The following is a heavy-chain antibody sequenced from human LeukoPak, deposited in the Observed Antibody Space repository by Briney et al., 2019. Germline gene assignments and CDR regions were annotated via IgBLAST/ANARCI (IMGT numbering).Heavy chain of an antibody. Sequence: PSETLSLTCTVSGGSISSYYWSWIRQPPGKGLEWIGYIYYSGSTNYNPSLKSRVTISVDTSKNQFPLKLSPVPAADTAVYYCARVDIAGYYYYMDVWGKGTTVTVSS. CDR1: GGSISSYY. D-gene: IGHD3-9*01. V-gene: IGHV4-59*01. J-gene: IGHJ6*03. CDR3: ARVDIAGYYYYMDV. CDR2: IYYSGST.